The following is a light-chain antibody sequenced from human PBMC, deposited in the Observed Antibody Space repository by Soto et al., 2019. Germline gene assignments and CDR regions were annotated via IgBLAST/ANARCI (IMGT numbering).Light chain of an antibody. CDR1: QNIRTW. CDR3: QQYSTYLWT. CDR2: QAS. J-gene: IGKJ1*01. Sequence: DIQMTQSPSTLSASVGDRVTMTCRASQNIRTWLAWHQQKPGKAPRLLMYQASSLKSGVPSRFSGSGSETEFTLTITSLQPDDTATYFCQQYSTYLWTFGQGTKVDIK. V-gene: IGKV1-5*03.